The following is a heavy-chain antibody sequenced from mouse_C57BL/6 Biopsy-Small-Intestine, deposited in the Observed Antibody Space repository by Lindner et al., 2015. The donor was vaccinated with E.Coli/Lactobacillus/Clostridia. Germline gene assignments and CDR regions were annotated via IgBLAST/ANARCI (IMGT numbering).Heavy chain of an antibody. Sequence: VQLQESWGGLVKPGGSLKLSCAASGFTFSAYGMHWVRQAPEKGLEWVAYISTDSTTIYYADTVKGRFTISRDNAKNTLFLQMTSLRSEDTAMYYCARTGGFAYWGQGTLVTVSA. CDR2: ISTDSTTI. J-gene: IGHJ3*01. V-gene: IGHV5-17*01. CDR1: GFTFSAYG. CDR3: ARTGGFAY.